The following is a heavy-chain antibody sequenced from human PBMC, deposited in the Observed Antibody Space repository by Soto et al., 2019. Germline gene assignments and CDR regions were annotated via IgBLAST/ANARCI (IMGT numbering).Heavy chain of an antibody. CDR1: RITFSSFP. CDR3: AKSLGYFDTSGTFDY. CDR2: SGSGGNT. D-gene: IGHD3-22*01. V-gene: IGHV3-23*01. J-gene: IGHJ4*02. Sequence: GGSLRLSCAVPRITFSSFPLSWVRQAPGKGLEWVSSSGSGGNTYYADSVKGRFTIPRDISKNTLYLQMNSLRAEDTAIYYCAKSLGYFDTSGTFDYWGQGTLVTVSS.